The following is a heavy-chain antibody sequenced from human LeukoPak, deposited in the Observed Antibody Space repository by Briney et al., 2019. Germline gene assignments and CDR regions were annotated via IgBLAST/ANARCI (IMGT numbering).Heavy chain of an antibody. Sequence: GESLKISCKGSGYSFTSYWIGWVRQMPGKGLEWMGIIYPGDYDTRYSPSFQGQVTISADKSISTAYLQWSSLKASDTAMYYCARNLVAGGGYYYGMDVWGQGTTVTVSS. J-gene: IGHJ6*02. V-gene: IGHV5-51*01. CDR1: GYSFTSYW. D-gene: IGHD6-6*01. CDR3: ARNLVAGGGYYYGMDV. CDR2: IYPGDYDT.